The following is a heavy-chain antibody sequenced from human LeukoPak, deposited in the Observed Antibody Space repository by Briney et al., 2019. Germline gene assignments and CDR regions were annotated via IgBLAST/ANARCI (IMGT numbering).Heavy chain of an antibody. D-gene: IGHD2-15*01. CDR1: GFTVSNNY. V-gene: IGHV3-23*01. Sequence: GGSLRLSCAASGFTVSNNYMRWVRQAPGKGLEWVSAISGSGGRTYDADSVKGRFTISRDNSKNTLYLQMNSLRAEDTAVYYCAKWGCSGGSCYPFDYWGQGTLVTVSS. J-gene: IGHJ4*02. CDR3: AKWGCSGGSCYPFDY. CDR2: ISGSGGRT.